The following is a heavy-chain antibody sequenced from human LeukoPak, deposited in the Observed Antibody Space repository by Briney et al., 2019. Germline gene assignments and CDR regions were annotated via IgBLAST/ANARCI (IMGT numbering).Heavy chain of an antibody. Sequence: NWIRQHPGKGLEWIGYIYYSGSTYYNPSLKSRVTISVDTSKNQFSLKLSSVTAADTAVYYCARYSSSWYGFDPWGQGTLVTVSS. D-gene: IGHD6-13*01. J-gene: IGHJ5*02. CDR2: IYYSGST. V-gene: IGHV4-31*02. CDR3: ARYSSSWYGFDP.